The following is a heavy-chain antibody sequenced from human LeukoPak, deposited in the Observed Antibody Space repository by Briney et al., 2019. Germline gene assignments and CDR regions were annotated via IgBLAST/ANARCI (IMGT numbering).Heavy chain of an antibody. CDR1: GGSISSYY. Sequence: SETLSLTCTVSGGSISSYYWSWIRQPPGKGLEWIGYIYYSGSTNYNPPLKSRVTISVDTSKNQFSLKLSSVTAADTAVYYCARTPGDWYFDLWGRGTLVTVSS. V-gene: IGHV4-59*01. CDR2: IYYSGST. J-gene: IGHJ2*01. D-gene: IGHD7-27*01. CDR3: ARTPGDWYFDL.